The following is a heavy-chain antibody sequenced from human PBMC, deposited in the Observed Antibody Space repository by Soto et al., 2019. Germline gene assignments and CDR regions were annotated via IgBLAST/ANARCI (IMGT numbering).Heavy chain of an antibody. CDR1: GYTFTDYY. CDR2: INPKSGGP. CDR3: ASQDCRNTNCLKGFDY. V-gene: IGHV1-2*02. D-gene: IGHD2-15*01. Sequence: GASVKVSCKTSGYTFTDYYMHWVRQAPGQGFEWVGGINPKSGGPKYVPKFQGRVTVTRDTSTSTAYMELNRLTSDETAVYYCASQDCRNTNCLKGFDYWGQGTLVTVSS. J-gene: IGHJ4*02.